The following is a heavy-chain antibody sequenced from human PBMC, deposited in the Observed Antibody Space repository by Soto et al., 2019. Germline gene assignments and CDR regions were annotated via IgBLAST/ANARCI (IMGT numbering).Heavy chain of an antibody. D-gene: IGHD6-19*01. CDR1: GFRFEDYA. CDR3: AKGFGGWFCPRFEN. J-gene: IGHJ4*02. Sequence: EVQLVESGEGLVQPGRSLRISCAASGFRFEDYAMHWVRQVPGKGLEWVSGISWDSGRLGYTDSVKGRFSISRDNAKNSLYLQMNSLRTEDTAFYYCAKGFGGWFCPRFENWGQGILVTVSS. V-gene: IGHV3-9*01. CDR2: ISWDSGRL.